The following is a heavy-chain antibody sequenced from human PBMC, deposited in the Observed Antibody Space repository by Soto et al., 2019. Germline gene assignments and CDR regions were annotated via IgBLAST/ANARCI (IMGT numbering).Heavy chain of an antibody. D-gene: IGHD2-15*01. V-gene: IGHV3-74*01. CDR3: ARVPIAATQDY. Sequence: GGSLRLSCAASGFTFSSYWMHWVRQALGKGLVWVSRINSDGSSTSYADSVKGRFTISRDNAKNTLYLQMNSLRAEDTAVYYCARVPIAATQDYWGQGTLVTVSS. CDR1: GFTFSSYW. J-gene: IGHJ4*02. CDR2: INSDGSST.